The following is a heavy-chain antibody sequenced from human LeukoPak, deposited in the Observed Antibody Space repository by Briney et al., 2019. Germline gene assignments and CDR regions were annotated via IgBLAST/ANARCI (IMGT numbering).Heavy chain of an antibody. J-gene: IGHJ3*02. CDR2: ISDSGDIT. CDR1: GFTFSSYA. Sequence: PGGSLRLSCAASGFTFSSYAMSWVRQAPGKGLEWVSGISDSGDITYYADSVKGRFTISRDNSKNTLYVQMNSLRVEDTAVYYCAKDRRGGSYYAATLDIWGQWTMVTVSS. CDR3: AKDRRGGSYYAATLDI. D-gene: IGHD1-26*01. V-gene: IGHV3-23*01.